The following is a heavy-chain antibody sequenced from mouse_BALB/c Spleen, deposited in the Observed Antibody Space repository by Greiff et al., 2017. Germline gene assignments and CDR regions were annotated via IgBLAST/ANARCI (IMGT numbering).Heavy chain of an antibody. V-gene: IGHV1-5*01. CDR1: GYTFTSYW. Sequence: EVKLVESGTVLARPGASVKMSCKASGYTFTSYWMHWVNQRPGQGLEWIGAIYPGNSDTSYNQKFKGKAKLTAVTSTSTAYMELSSLTNEDSAVYYCKGDYDYEDYAMDYWGQGTSVTVSS. CDR3: KGDYDYEDYAMDY. D-gene: IGHD2-4*01. J-gene: IGHJ4*01. CDR2: IYPGNSDT.